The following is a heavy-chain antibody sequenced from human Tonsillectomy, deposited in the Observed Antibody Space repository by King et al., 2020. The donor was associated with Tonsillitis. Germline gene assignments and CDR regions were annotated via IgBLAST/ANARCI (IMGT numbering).Heavy chain of an antibody. J-gene: IGHJ3*02. CDR2: IYHSGGT. Sequence: QLQESCPGLVKPSETLSLTCAVAGFSLSSDYYWGWIRQSPGQGLAWIGTIYHSGGTYCNPSLKSRVTISLETSKNQLSLKLSSVTAADTAVYYCARVAGYSDAFDRWGQGTMVTVSS. D-gene: IGHD3-9*01. CDR1: GFSLSSDYY. V-gene: IGHV4-38-2*01. CDR3: ARVAGYSDAFDR.